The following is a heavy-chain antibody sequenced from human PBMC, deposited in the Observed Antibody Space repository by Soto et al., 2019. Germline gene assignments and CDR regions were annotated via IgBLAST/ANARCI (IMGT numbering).Heavy chain of an antibody. CDR2: INHSGST. D-gene: IGHD3-9*01. V-gene: IGHV4-34*01. Sequence: PSETLSLTCAVYGGSFSGYYWSWIRQPPGKGLEWIGEINHSGSTNYNPSLKSRVTISVDTSKNQFSLKLSSVTAADTAVYYCARVFLLRYFDWLPIFPSFDYWGQGTLVTVSS. CDR1: GGSFSGYY. J-gene: IGHJ4*02. CDR3: ARVFLLRYFDWLPIFPSFDY.